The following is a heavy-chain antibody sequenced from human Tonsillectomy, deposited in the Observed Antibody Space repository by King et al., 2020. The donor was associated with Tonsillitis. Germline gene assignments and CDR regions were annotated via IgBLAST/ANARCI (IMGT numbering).Heavy chain of an antibody. Sequence: VQLVESGGGLGQPGGSLRLSCAASGFSFSDYAMSWVRQAPGKGLEWVSSISNSGGSTYYADSVKGRFTISRDNSKNTVYLQMNSLRVDDTAVYYVAEGAEFGLVIPVLLGDAWGQGTLVTASS. CDR3: AEGAEFGLVIPVLLGDA. J-gene: IGHJ5*02. V-gene: IGHV3-23*04. D-gene: IGHD3-16*02. CDR1: GFSFSDYA. CDR2: ISNSGGST.